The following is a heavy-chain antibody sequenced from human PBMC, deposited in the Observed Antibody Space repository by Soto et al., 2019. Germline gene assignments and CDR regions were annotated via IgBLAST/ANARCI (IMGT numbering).Heavy chain of an antibody. J-gene: IGHJ5*02. V-gene: IGHV1-2*04. CDR1: GYTFTGYY. CDR2: INPNSGGT. D-gene: IGHD1-1*01. Sequence: QVQLVQSGAEVKKPGASVKVSCKASGYTFTGYYMHWVRQAPGQGLEWMGWINPNSGGTNYAQKFQGWVTTTRDTSISTGYMELSRLRSDDTAVYYCASEASINWNEGREGRLVWFDPWGQGTLVTVSS. CDR3: ASEASINWNEGREGRLVWFDP.